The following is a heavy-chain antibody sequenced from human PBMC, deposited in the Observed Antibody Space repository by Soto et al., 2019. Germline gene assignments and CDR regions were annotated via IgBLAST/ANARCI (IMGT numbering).Heavy chain of an antibody. CDR2: MNPNSGNT. J-gene: IGHJ6*03. CDR3: ARGRVYYDFWRVLMKYYMDV. CDR1: GYTFTSYD. Sequence: ASVKVSCKASGYTFTSYDINWVRQATGQGLEWMGWMNPNSGNTGYAQKFQGRVTMTRNTSISTAYMELSSLRSEDTAVYYCARGRVYYDFWRVLMKYYMDVWAKGSTVTVCS. V-gene: IGHV1-8*01. D-gene: IGHD3-3*01.